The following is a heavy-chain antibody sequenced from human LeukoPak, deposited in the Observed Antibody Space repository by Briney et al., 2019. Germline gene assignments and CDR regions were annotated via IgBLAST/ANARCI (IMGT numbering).Heavy chain of an antibody. V-gene: IGHV4-30-4*01. D-gene: IGHD2-15*01. CDR3: ARGGLSSTGSDDAFDI. J-gene: IGHJ3*02. CDR2: IYYGGST. CDR1: GGSISSGDYY. Sequence: PSETLSLTCTVSGGSISSGDYYWSWIRQPPGKGLEWIGYIYYGGSTYYNPSLKSRVTISVDTSKNQFSLKLSSVTAADTAVYYCARGGLSSTGSDDAFDIWGQGTMVTVSS.